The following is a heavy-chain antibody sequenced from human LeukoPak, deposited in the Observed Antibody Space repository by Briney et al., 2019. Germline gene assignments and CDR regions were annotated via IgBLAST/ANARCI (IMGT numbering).Heavy chain of an antibody. CDR3: ARDYYDKYFQH. CDR1: GYTFTSYG. D-gene: IGHD3-22*01. V-gene: IGHV7-4-1*02. CDR2: INTNTGNP. Sequence: ASVKVSCKASGYTFTSYGISWVRQAPGQGLEWMRWINTNTGNPTYAQGFTGRFVFSLDTSVSTAYLQISSLKAEDTAVYYCARDYYDKYFQHWGQGTLVTVSS. J-gene: IGHJ1*01.